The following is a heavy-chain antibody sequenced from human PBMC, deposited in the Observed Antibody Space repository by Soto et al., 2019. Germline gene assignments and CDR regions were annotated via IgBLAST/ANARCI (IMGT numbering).Heavy chain of an antibody. CDR3: ARQSYYYDSSGYYFDY. V-gene: IGHV5-51*01. J-gene: IGHJ4*02. CDR2: FYPGDSDT. CDR1: GYRFASYW. Sequence: PGESLKISCKGSGYRFASYWIGWVRQMPGKDLEWMGIFYPGDSDTRYSPSFQGQISISADKSISTAYLQWSSLKASDTAMYYCARQSYYYDSSGYYFDYWGQGTLVTVSS. D-gene: IGHD3-22*01.